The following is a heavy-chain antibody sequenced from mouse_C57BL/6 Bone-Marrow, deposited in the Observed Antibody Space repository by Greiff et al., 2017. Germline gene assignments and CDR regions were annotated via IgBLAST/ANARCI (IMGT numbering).Heavy chain of an antibody. V-gene: IGHV1-64*01. CDR2: IHPNSGST. CDR1: GYTFTSYW. CDR3: ARSTTVVDFYYFDY. Sequence: QVQLQQPGAELVKPGASVKLSCKASGYTFTSYWMHWVKQRPGQGLEWIGMIHPNSGSTNYNEKFKSKATLTVDKSSSTAYMQLSSLTSEDSAVYYCARSTTVVDFYYFDYWGQGTTLTVSS. J-gene: IGHJ2*01. D-gene: IGHD1-1*01.